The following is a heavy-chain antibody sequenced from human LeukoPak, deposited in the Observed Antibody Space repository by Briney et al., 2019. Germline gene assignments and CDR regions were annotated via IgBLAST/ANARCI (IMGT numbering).Heavy chain of an antibody. CDR1: GGSISSGGHS. CDR3: ARGVTMVRGTGLNWFDP. V-gene: IGHV4-61*08. CDR2: ISYSGST. Sequence: PSETLSLTCAVSGGSISSGGHSWSWIRQPPGKGLEWIGYISYSGSTYYNPSLKSRVTISVDTSKNQFSLKLSSVTAADTAVYYCARGVTMVRGTGLNWFDPWGQGTLVTVSS. D-gene: IGHD3-10*01. J-gene: IGHJ5*02.